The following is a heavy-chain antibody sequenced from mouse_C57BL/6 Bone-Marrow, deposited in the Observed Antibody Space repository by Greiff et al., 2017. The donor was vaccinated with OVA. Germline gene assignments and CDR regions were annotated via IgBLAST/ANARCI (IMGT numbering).Heavy chain of an antibody. J-gene: IGHJ1*03. V-gene: IGHV14-3*01. Sequence: EVQRVESVAELVRPGASVKLSCTASGFNIKNTYMHWVKQRPEQGLEWIGRIDPAHGNTKYAPKFQGKATITADTSPNTAYLQLSSLTSEDTAIYYCARSIPYYGSSYGYFDVWGTGTTVTVSS. D-gene: IGHD1-1*01. CDR3: ARSIPYYGSSYGYFDV. CDR1: GFNIKNTY. CDR2: IDPAHGNT.